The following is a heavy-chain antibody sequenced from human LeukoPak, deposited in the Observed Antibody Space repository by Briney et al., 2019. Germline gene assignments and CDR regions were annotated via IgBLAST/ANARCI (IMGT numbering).Heavy chain of an antibody. V-gene: IGHV4-59*01. J-gene: IGHJ4*02. CDR2: IYYSGST. CDR1: GGSISSYY. Sequence: PSETLSLACTVSGGSISSYYWSWIRQPPGKGLEWIGYIYYSGSTNYNPSLKSRVTISVDTSKNQFSLKLSSVTAADTAVYYCARGGEQQLLSYWGQGTLVTVSS. D-gene: IGHD6-13*01. CDR3: ARGGEQQLLSY.